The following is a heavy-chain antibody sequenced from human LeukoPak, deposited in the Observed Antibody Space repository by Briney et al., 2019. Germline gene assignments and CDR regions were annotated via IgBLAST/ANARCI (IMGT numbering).Heavy chain of an antibody. Sequence: GGSLRLSCAASGFTVSSNYMTWVRQAPGKGLEWVSLIYSDGTTYYSDSVKGRFTISRDNSKNTLYLQMSSLRVEDTAVYYCARYITKMAGGRGFDYWGQGTLVTVSS. V-gene: IGHV3-53*01. D-gene: IGHD6-19*01. CDR3: ARYITKMAGGRGFDY. CDR1: GFTVSSNY. J-gene: IGHJ4*02. CDR2: IYSDGTT.